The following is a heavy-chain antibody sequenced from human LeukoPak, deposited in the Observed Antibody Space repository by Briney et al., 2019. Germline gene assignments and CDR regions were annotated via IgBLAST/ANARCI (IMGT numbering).Heavy chain of an antibody. CDR3: ARENGAYCSGGSCYDAFDI. CDR2: INPNSGGT. D-gene: IGHD2-15*01. CDR1: GYTFTGYY. J-gene: IGHJ3*02. Sequence: GASVKVSCKASGYTFTGYYMHLVRQAPGQGLEWMGWINPNSGGTNYAQKFQGRVTMTRDTSISTTSMELSGLRSDDTAVYYCARENGAYCSGGSCYDAFDIWGQGTMVTVSS. V-gene: IGHV1-2*02.